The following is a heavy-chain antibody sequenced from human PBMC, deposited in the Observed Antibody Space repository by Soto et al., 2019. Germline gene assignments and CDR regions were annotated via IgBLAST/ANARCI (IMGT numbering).Heavy chain of an antibody. CDR3: ARENYGDYLNWFDP. Sequence: GGSLRLSCAASGFTFSGDSMNWVRQAPGKRLEWVSYISSSSSTIYYADSVKGRFTISRDNAKNSLYLQMNSLRDEDTAVYYCARENYGDYLNWFDPWGQGTLVTVSS. J-gene: IGHJ5*02. CDR2: ISSSSSTI. CDR1: GFTFSGDS. V-gene: IGHV3-48*02. D-gene: IGHD4-17*01.